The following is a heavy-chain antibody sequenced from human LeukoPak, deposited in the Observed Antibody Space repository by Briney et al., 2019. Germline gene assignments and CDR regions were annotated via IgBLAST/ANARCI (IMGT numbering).Heavy chain of an antibody. CDR3: ARDREVRESRYNYYYYMDV. J-gene: IGHJ6*03. D-gene: IGHD3-10*01. CDR2: ISSSGSTT. Sequence: PGGSLRLSCAASGFTFSDYYMSSIRQAPRERLERVSYISSSGSTTYYADSMKGRFTISRDNPKNSPYLQMNSQRGEDTAVYYCARDREVRESRYNYYYYMDVGGKGTTVTVSS. CDR1: GFTFSDYY. V-gene: IGHV3-11*04.